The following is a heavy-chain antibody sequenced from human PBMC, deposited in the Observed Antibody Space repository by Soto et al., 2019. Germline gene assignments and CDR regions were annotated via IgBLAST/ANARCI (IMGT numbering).Heavy chain of an antibody. CDR2: IFSDGTT. V-gene: IGHV3-53*01. CDR1: GFSVRSSQ. J-gene: IGHJ5*02. CDR3: ARVGPYDSQSYMFRYDRFAP. D-gene: IGHD3-10*01. Sequence: HPGGSLRLSCAASGFSVRSSQMSWVRQAPGKGLEWVSIIFSDGTTHYGVSVKGRFTISRDSARNTVYLQMNGLRVDDTAVYYCARVGPYDSQSYMFRYDRFAPCGQGNQGTVSS.